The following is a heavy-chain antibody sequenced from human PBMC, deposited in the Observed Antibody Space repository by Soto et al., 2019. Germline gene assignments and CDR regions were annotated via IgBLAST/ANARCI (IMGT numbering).Heavy chain of an antibody. D-gene: IGHD1-7*01. CDR3: ARRARTATTNWGAFDI. CDR2: ISYSADKT. CDR1: GFTFSNHV. J-gene: IGHJ3*02. Sequence: EVQLLESGGGLVQPGGSLRLSCAASGFTFSNHVMNLVRQAPGKGLEWVSTISYSADKTFYADSVKGRFTISRDNSRDTLFLQMNSLRADDAAVYYCARRARTATTNWGAFDIWGQGTMVTVSS. V-gene: IGHV3-23*01.